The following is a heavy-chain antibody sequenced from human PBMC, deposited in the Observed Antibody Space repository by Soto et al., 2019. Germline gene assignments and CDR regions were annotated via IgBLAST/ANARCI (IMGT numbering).Heavy chain of an antibody. J-gene: IGHJ4*02. CDR3: AGGRAYSYGHYYFDY. CDR2: IYYSWTT. Sequence: SLTCTGSGGSISREGYYWSWFRQLPGKGLEWIGDIYYSWTTYHNPSLRSRLTISGDASKNQFQLKLISVNDADTYLYYCAGGRAYSYGHYYFDYWGQGTLVTVSS. D-gene: IGHD5-18*01. CDR1: GGSISREGYY. V-gene: IGHV4-31*03.